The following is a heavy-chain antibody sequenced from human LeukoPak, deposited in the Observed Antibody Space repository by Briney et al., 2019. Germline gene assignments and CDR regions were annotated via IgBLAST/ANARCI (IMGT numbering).Heavy chain of an antibody. CDR2: ISAYNGNT. J-gene: IGHJ5*02. CDR1: GYTFTSYG. Sequence: ASVKVSCKASGYTFTSYGISWVRQAPGQGLEWMGWISAYNGNTNYAQKLQGRVTMTTDTSTSTAYMELGSLRSDDTAVYYCARINLAHYDFWSGSNWFDPWGQGTLVTVSS. CDR3: ARINLAHYDFWSGSNWFDP. D-gene: IGHD3-3*01. V-gene: IGHV1-18*01.